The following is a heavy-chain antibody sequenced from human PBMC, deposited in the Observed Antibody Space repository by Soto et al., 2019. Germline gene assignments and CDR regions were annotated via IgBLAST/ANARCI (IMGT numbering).Heavy chain of an antibody. D-gene: IGHD1-1*01. CDR1: GGTLNSYA. Sequence: QVQLVQSGVEVKKPGSSVKVSCKASGGTLNSYASDWVRQAPGQGLEWMGGIIPIFGNTYYAQRLQGRVKLTADESTRTAYIELSTLTSEDTAVYYCARGTVTGSEYNFYYYGMDVWGQGTTVIVSS. CDR2: IIPIFGNT. CDR3: ARGTVTGSEYNFYYYGMDV. V-gene: IGHV1-69*12. J-gene: IGHJ6*02.